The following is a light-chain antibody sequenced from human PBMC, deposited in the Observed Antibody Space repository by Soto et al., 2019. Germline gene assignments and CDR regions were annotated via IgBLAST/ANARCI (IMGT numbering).Light chain of an antibody. Sequence: QSALTQPASVSGSPGQPITISCTGTRSDVGGYNYVAWYQQHPGKAPKLMIYDVSNRPSGVSNRFACSKSGNTASLTISGLQAEDEDDYYCSSYTSSSLVFVGGTKLTVL. V-gene: IGLV2-14*01. J-gene: IGLJ2*01. CDR3: SSYTSSSLV. CDR1: RSDVGGYNY. CDR2: DVS.